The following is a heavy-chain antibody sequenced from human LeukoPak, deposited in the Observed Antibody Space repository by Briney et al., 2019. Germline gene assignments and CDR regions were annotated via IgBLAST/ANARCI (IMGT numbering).Heavy chain of an antibody. CDR3: ARAPTAVYDSSGYYGY. D-gene: IGHD3-22*01. Sequence: PGGSLRLSCAASGFTFSSYWMHWLRQAPGKGLVWVSRINNDGSRTSYADSVKGRFTISRDNAKNTLYLQMNSLRAEDTAVYYCARAPTAVYDSSGYYGYWGQGTLVTVSS. V-gene: IGHV3-74*01. CDR2: INNDGSRT. CDR1: GFTFSSYW. J-gene: IGHJ4*02.